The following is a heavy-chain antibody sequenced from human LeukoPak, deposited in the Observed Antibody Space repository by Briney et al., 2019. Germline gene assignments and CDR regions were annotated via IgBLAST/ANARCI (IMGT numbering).Heavy chain of an antibody. CDR3: ARVSMFGVVIIGDFDY. D-gene: IGHD3-3*01. V-gene: IGHV1-2*02. CDR1: VYTFTGYF. Sequence: ASVKVSCMASVYTFTGYFMYWVRQAPGQGLAWMGWINPKSGGANYAQKFQGRVTITRDTSISTAYMELSRLRSDETAVYYCARVSMFGVVIIGDFDYWGQGTLVTVSS. CDR2: INPKSGGA. J-gene: IGHJ4*02.